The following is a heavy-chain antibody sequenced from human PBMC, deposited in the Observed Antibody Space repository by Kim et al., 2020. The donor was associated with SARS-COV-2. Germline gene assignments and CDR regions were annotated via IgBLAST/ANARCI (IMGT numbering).Heavy chain of an antibody. D-gene: IGHD7-27*01. Sequence: PGGSLRLSCAASGFIFSGYTMSWVRQAPGEGLEWVSTIGASGTGTFYADSVKGRFTISRDNSRNTVYLHMNSLRAEDTAAYYCAKDLGQTNRRSPFDYWGQATLVTVSS. CDR2: IGASGTGT. V-gene: IGHV3-23*01. CDR3: AKDLGQTNRRSPFDY. CDR1: GFIFSGYT. J-gene: IGHJ4*02.